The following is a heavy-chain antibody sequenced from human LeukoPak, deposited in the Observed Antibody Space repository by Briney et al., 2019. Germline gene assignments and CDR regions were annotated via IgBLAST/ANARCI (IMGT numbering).Heavy chain of an antibody. Sequence: GVPLRLSCAASGFTFSSYEMNWVRQAPGKGLEGVSYISSSAGTIYYAASVKGRFTISRDNAKTSLYLQMNSLRAEDTAVYYCASTCRGGSCHDYWGQGTLVTVSS. D-gene: IGHD2-15*01. CDR3: ASTCRGGSCHDY. J-gene: IGHJ4*02. CDR1: GFTFSSYE. CDR2: ISSSAGTI. V-gene: IGHV3-48*03.